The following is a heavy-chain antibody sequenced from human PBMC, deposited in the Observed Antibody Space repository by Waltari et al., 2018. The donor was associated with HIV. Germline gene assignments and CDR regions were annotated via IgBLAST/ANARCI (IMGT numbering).Heavy chain of an antibody. Sequence: EVQLVESGGGLVQPGGSLRLSCAASGFTVSSNYMSWVRQAPGKGREWVSVMYSGGSTYYADSVKGRFTISRDNSKNTLYLQMNSLRAEDTAVYYCASIAYCGGDCYPRGMDVWGQGTTVTVSS. V-gene: IGHV3-66*01. D-gene: IGHD2-21*02. CDR2: MYSGGST. CDR1: GFTVSSNY. CDR3: ASIAYCGGDCYPRGMDV. J-gene: IGHJ6*02.